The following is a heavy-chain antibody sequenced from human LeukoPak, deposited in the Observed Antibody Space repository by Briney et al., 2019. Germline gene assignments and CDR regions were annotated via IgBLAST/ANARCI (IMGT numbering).Heavy chain of an antibody. CDR2: IGTSGIST. CDR1: GFAFSTYA. Sequence: GGSLRLSCSASGFAFSTYAIHWVRQAPGKGLQYVSSIGTSGISTYYADSVTGRFTISRDNSKNSLYLQMSNLRPEDTAVYYCVRGQEVVYTPTFDYWGQGVLVTVSS. CDR3: VRGQEVVYTPTFDY. V-gene: IGHV3-64D*09. D-gene: IGHD2-8*02. J-gene: IGHJ4*02.